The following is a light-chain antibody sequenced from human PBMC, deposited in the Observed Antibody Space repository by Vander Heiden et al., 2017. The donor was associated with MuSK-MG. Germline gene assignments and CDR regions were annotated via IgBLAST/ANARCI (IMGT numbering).Light chain of an antibody. CDR3: QQRSNWPPGIT. V-gene: IGKV3-11*01. Sequence: EILLTQSPATLSLSPGERATLSCRASQSVSSYLAWYQQKPGQAPRLLIYDASNRAMGSTARFSGSGDGTDVTLTISSRDPEDFAVYYCQQRSNWPPGITFGHGTKVDIK. J-gene: IGKJ3*01. CDR2: DAS. CDR1: QSVSSY.